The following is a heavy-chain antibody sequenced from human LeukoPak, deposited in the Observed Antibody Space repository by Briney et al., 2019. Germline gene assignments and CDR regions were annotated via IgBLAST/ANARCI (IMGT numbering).Heavy chain of an antibody. J-gene: IGHJ4*02. V-gene: IGHV5-51*01. Sequence: GESLKISCKGSGYSFTTYWIAWVRQMPGKGLEWMGTIYPGDSETTYSPSFQGQVTISADKSISTAYLQWSSLKASDTSMYYCARHIAPSGNHYPWDYWGQGTLVTVSS. D-gene: IGHD1-26*01. CDR1: GYSFTTYW. CDR3: ARHIAPSGNHYPWDY. CDR2: IYPGDSET.